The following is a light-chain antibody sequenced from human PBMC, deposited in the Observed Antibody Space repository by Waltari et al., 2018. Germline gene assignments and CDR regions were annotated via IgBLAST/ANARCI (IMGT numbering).Light chain of an antibody. V-gene: IGLV2-23*01. CDR1: SSDVGSYHL. CDR2: EGS. CDR3: CSYAGSLWV. J-gene: IGLJ3*02. Sequence: QSALTQPASASGSPGQSITISCTRTSSDVGSYHLVSWYQQHPGKAPNLMIYEGSKRPSGVSNRVSAAKSGNTASLSISGLQAEDEADYYCCSYAGSLWVFGGGTKLTVL.